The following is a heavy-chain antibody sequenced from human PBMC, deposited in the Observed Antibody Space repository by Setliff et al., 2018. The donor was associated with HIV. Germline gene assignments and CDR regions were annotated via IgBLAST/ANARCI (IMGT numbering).Heavy chain of an antibody. CDR1: GGSISGSSYY. CDR2: IYYSGST. V-gene: IGHV4-39*07. J-gene: IGHJ4*02. CDR3: ARAVQLGYFDY. Sequence: SETLSLTCTVSGGSISGSSYYWGWIRQPPGKGLEWIGSIYYSGSTYYNPSLKSRVTISVDTSKNQFSLKLSSVTAADTAVYYCARAVQLGYFDYWGQGTLVTVSS. D-gene: IGHD6-6*01.